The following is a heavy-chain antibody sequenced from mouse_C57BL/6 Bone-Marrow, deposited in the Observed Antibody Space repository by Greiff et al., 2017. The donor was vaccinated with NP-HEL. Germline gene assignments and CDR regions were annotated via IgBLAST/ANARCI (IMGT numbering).Heavy chain of an antibody. CDR1: GFTFSDYY. V-gene: IGHV5-16*01. D-gene: IGHD2-4*01. CDR2: INYDGSST. CDR3: AREGGLRRRTYAMDY. Sequence: EVQVVESEGGLVQPGSSMKLSCTASGFTFSDYYMAWVRQVPEKGLEWVANINYDGSSTYYLDSLKSRFIISRDNAKSILYLQMSSLKSEDTATYYCAREGGLRRRTYAMDYWGQGTSVTVSS. J-gene: IGHJ4*01.